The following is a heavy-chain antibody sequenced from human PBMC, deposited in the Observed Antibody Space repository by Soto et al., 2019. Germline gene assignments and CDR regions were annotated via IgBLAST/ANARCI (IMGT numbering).Heavy chain of an antibody. D-gene: IGHD3-22*01. CDR3: AKPYYYDSSASYLVDY. Sequence: GGSLRLSCAASGFSFSSYVMHWVRQAPGKGLEWVAVISYDGSDKYYADSVKGRFTISRDNSKNTLYLQMNSLRAEDTAVYYCAKPYYYDSSASYLVDYWGQGTLVTVSS. CDR2: ISYDGSDK. J-gene: IGHJ4*02. V-gene: IGHV3-30*18. CDR1: GFSFSSYV.